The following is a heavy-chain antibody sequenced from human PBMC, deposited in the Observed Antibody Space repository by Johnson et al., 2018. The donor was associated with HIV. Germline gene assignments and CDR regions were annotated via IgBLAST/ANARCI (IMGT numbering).Heavy chain of an antibody. Sequence: VQLVESGGGLIQPGGSLRLSCAASGFTVSSNYMSWVRQAPGKGLEWVSVIYSCGSTYYADSVKGRFTISRDNSKNTLYLQMNSLRAEDTAVYYCARAPDYYDSSGYGRWDAFDIWGQGTMVTVSS. CDR1: GFTVSSNY. CDR3: ARAPDYYDSSGYGRWDAFDI. J-gene: IGHJ3*02. D-gene: IGHD3-22*01. V-gene: IGHV3-53*01. CDR2: IYSCGST.